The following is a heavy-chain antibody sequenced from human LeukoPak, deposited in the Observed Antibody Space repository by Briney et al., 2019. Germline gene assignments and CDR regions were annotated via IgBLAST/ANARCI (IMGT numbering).Heavy chain of an antibody. V-gene: IGHV4-31*03. CDR3: ARTMVRGVTFDY. J-gene: IGHJ4*02. CDR2: IYYSRST. Sequence: PSETLSLTCTVSGGSISSGGYYWSWIRQHPGKGLEWIGYIYYSRSTYYNPSLKSRVTISVDTSKNQFSLKLSSVTAADTAVYYCARTMVRGVTFDYWGQGTLVTVSS. CDR1: GGSISSGGYY. D-gene: IGHD3-10*01.